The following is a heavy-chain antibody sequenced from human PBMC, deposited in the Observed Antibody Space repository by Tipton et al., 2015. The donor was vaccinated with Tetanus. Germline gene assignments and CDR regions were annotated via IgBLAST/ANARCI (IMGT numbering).Heavy chain of an antibody. Sequence: GSLRLSCAASGFIFSDSYMGWVRRAPGKGLEWVSAISGSGGSTYYADSVKGRFTISRDNSKNTLYLQMNSLRAEDTALYYCAKSHGYCSGGSCYYYYGMDVWGQGTTVTVSS. CDR1: GFIFSDSY. CDR3: AKSHGYCSGGSCYYYYGMDV. CDR2: ISGSGGST. J-gene: IGHJ6*02. V-gene: IGHV3-23*01. D-gene: IGHD2-15*01.